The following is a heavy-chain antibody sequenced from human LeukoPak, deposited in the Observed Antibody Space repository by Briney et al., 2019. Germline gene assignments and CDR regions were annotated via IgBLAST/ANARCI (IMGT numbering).Heavy chain of an antibody. CDR3: AKDFGRDSGFFHF. J-gene: IGHJ4*02. D-gene: IGHD3-10*01. CDR2: ITDSGSST. CDR1: GFTIINDA. V-gene: IGHV3-23*01. Sequence: GGSLRLSCVVSGFTIINDAMNCVRQVPGKGLEWVSRITDSGSSTYYADSVKGRFTISIDNSKNTLYLQMTSLRAEDTAIYYCAKDFGRDSGFFHFWGQGAPVTVSS.